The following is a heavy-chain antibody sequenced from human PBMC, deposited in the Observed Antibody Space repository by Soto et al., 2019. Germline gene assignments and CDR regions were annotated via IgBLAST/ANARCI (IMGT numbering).Heavy chain of an antibody. CDR1: GGSISSYY. V-gene: IGHV4-59*12. J-gene: IGHJ5*02. D-gene: IGHD4-17*01. CDR2: IYYSGST. CDR3: AREENYGDYLNWFDP. Sequence: SETLSLTCTVSGGSISSYYWSWIRQPPGKGLEWIGYIYYSGSTNYNPSLKSRVTISVDTSKNQFSLKLSSVTAADTAVYYCAREENYGDYLNWFDPWGQGTLVTVSS.